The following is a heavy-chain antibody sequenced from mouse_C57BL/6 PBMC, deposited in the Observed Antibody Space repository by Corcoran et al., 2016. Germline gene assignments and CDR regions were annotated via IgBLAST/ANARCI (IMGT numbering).Heavy chain of an antibody. CDR1: GYTFTDYY. CDR3: ARSAYDYAWFAY. V-gene: IGHV1-26*01. J-gene: IGHJ3*01. CDR2: INPNNGGT. Sequence: EVQLQQSGPELVKPGASVKISCKASGYTFTDYYMNWVKQSHGKSLEWIGDINPNNGGTSYNQKFKGKATLTVDKSSSTAYMELRSLTSEDSAVYYCARSAYDYAWFAYWGQGTLVTVSA. D-gene: IGHD2-4*01.